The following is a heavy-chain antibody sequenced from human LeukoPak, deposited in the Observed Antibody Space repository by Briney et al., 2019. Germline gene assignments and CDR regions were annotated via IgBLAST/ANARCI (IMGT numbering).Heavy chain of an antibody. CDR2: INPNSGGT. J-gene: IGHJ5*02. Sequence: ASVKVSCKASGYTFTGYYMHWVRQAPGQGLEWMGWINPNSGGTNYAQKFQGWVTMTRDTSISTAYTELSRLRSDDTAVYYCAREGVANNWFDPWGQGALVTVSS. V-gene: IGHV1-2*04. CDR3: AREGVANNWFDP. D-gene: IGHD3-3*01. CDR1: GYTFTGYY.